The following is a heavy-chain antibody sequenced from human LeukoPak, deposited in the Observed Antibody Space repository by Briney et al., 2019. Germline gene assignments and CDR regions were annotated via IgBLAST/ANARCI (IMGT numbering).Heavy chain of an antibody. Sequence: GGSLRLSCAASGFTVSSNYMSWVRQAPGKGLEWVSVIYSGGSTYYADSVKGRFTISGDNSKNTLYLQMNSLRAEDTAVYYCARVGYYGSGSYPEYYFDYWGQGTLVTVSS. D-gene: IGHD3-10*01. CDR2: IYSGGST. CDR3: ARVGYYGSGSYPEYYFDY. J-gene: IGHJ4*02. CDR1: GFTVSSNY. V-gene: IGHV3-53*01.